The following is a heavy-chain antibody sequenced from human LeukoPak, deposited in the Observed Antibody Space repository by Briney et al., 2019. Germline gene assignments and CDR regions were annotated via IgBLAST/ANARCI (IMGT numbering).Heavy chain of an antibody. CDR2: INHSGST. D-gene: IGHD6-13*01. CDR3: ARYSSSWYIRSGFDY. CDR1: GVSFSGYY. V-gene: IGHV4-34*01. J-gene: IGHJ4*02. Sequence: SETLSLTRAVYGVSFSGYYWSWIRQPPGKGLEWIGEINHSGSTNYNPSLKSRVTISVDTSKNQFSLKLSSVTAADTAVYYCARYSSSWYIRSGFDYWGQGTLVTVSS.